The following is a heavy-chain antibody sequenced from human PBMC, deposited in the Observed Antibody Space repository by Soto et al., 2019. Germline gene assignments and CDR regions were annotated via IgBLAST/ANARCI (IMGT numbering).Heavy chain of an antibody. CDR2: IIPIFGTA. CDR1: GGTFSSYA. D-gene: IGHD3-22*01. Sequence: ASVKVSCKASGGTFSSYAISWVRQAPGQGLEWMGGIIPIFGTANYAQKFQGRVTITADESTSTAYMELSSLRSEDTAVYYCARLYYDSSGYGERQFDYWGQGTLVTVSS. J-gene: IGHJ4*02. V-gene: IGHV1-69*13. CDR3: ARLYYDSSGYGERQFDY.